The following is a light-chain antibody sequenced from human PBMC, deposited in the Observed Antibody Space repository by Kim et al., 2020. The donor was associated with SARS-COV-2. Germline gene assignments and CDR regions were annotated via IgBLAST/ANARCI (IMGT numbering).Light chain of an antibody. Sequence: APGKTARITCGGNNIGSKSVHWYQQKPGQAPVLVIYYDSDRPSGIPERFSGSSSGNTATLTISRVEAGDEADYYCQVWDSSSDHRVFGTGTKVTVL. CDR1: NIGSKS. CDR3: QVWDSSSDHRV. V-gene: IGLV3-21*04. J-gene: IGLJ1*01. CDR2: YDS.